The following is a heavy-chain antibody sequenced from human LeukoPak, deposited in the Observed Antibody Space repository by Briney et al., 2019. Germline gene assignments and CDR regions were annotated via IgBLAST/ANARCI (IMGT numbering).Heavy chain of an antibody. V-gene: IGHV4-59*01. D-gene: IGHD6-13*01. CDR2: IYYSGST. CDR1: GGSISSNY. CDR3: AKARDSNIWYPFDY. Sequence: SETLSLTCTVSGGSISSNYWDWIRLPPGRGLEWIGYIYYSGSTHYNPSLKSRVTISLDTSKSQFSLKLTSVTAADTAVYYCAKARDSNIWYPFDYWGQGTLVTVSS. J-gene: IGHJ4*02.